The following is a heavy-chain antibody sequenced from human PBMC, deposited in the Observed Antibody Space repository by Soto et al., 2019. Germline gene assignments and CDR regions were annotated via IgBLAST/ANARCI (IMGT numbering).Heavy chain of an antibody. D-gene: IGHD5-12*01. CDR1: GFIFNGYG. CDR2: ISYDGSSK. CDR3: TREGNGYKYYFDY. V-gene: IGHV3-30-3*01. Sequence: QVQLVESGGGVVQTGRSLRLSCAASGFIFNGYGLHWVRQAPGKGLEWVAMISYDGSSKYYADSVKGRFTISRDNSKNTMYLQMNSLRPEDTAVYYCTREGNGYKYYFDYWGQGTLVTVSS. J-gene: IGHJ4*02.